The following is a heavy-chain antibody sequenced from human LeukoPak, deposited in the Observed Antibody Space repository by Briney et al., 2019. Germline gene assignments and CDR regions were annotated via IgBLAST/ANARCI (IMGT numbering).Heavy chain of an antibody. Sequence: ASVKVSCKASGYTFTGYYMHWVRQAPGQGLEWMGWINPNSGGTNYAQKFQGRVTMTRDTSISTAYMELSRLRSDDTAVYYCARDLRHSGGQWLVLTHWFDPWGQGTLVTVSS. CDR2: INPNSGGT. CDR1: GYTFTGYY. D-gene: IGHD6-19*01. V-gene: IGHV1-2*02. J-gene: IGHJ5*02. CDR3: ARDLRHSGGQWLVLTHWFDP.